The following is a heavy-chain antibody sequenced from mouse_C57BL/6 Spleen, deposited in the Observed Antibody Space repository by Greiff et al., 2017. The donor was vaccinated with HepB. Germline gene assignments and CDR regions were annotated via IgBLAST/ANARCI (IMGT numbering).Heavy chain of an antibody. J-gene: IGHJ4*01. CDR1: GYTFTDYY. V-gene: IGHV1-76*01. Sequence: QVQLQQSGAELVRPGASVKLSCKASGYTFTDYYINWVKQRPGQGLEWIARIYPGSGNTYYNEKFKGKATLTAEKSSSTAYMQLSSLTSEDSAVYFCARALITTAVARGAMDYWGQGTSVTVSS. CDR3: ARALITTAVARGAMDY. CDR2: IYPGSGNT. D-gene: IGHD1-1*01.